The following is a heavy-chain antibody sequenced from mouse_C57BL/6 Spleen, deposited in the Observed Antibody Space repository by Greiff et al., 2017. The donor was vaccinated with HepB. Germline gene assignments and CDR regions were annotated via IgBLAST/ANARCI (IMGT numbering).Heavy chain of an antibody. CDR2: INYDGSST. D-gene: IGHD4-1*01. CDR1: GFTFSDYY. Sequence: EVQLVESEGGLVQPGSSMKLSCTASGFTFSDYYMAWVRQVPEKGLEWVANINYDGSSTYYLDSLKSRFIISRDNAKNILYLQMSSLKSEDTATYYCARGWDHFDYWGQGTTLTVSS. J-gene: IGHJ2*01. V-gene: IGHV5-16*01. CDR3: ARGWDHFDY.